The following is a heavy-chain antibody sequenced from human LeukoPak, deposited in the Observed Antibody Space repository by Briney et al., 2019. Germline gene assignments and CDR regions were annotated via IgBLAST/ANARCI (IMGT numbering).Heavy chain of an antibody. CDR1: GGTFSSYA. CDR3: ASNQDIVVVPAAEPTYYFDY. V-gene: IGHV1-69*04. CDR2: IIPIFGIA. D-gene: IGHD2-2*01. J-gene: IGHJ4*02. Sequence: ASVKVSCKASGGTFSSYAISWVRQAPGQGLEWMGRIIPIFGIASYAQKFQGRVTITADKSTSTAYMELSSLRSEDTAVYYCASNQDIVVVPAAEPTYYFDYWGQGTLVTVSS.